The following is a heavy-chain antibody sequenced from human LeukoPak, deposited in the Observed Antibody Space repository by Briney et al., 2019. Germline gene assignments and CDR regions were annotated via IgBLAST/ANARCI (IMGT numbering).Heavy chain of an antibody. V-gene: IGHV3-15*01. J-gene: IGHJ6*04. D-gene: IGHD4-11*01. CDR1: GFTFTNAW. CDR3: TTEYYSNYLLSIDV. CDR2: IKSKTDGGTT. Sequence: PGGSLRLSCAASGFTFTNAWMSWVRQAPGKGLEWVGHIKSKTDGGTTDHAAPVKGRFTISRDDSKKTLYLQMNSLKTEDTAVYYCTTEYYSNYLLSIDVWGKGTTVTVSS.